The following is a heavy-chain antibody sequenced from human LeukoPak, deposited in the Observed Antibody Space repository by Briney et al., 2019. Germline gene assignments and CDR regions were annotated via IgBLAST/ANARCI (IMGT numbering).Heavy chain of an antibody. CDR3: AKMGIDSSGYYYHFDY. V-gene: IGHV3-23*01. J-gene: IGHJ4*02. D-gene: IGHD3-22*01. CDR1: GFTFSSYA. CDR2: ISRSGGST. Sequence: GGSLRLSCAASGFTFSSYAMSWVRQAPGKGLEWVSAISRSGGSTYYADSVKGRFTISRDNSKNTLYLQMNSLRAEDTAVYYCAKMGIDSSGYYYHFDYWGQGTLVTVSS.